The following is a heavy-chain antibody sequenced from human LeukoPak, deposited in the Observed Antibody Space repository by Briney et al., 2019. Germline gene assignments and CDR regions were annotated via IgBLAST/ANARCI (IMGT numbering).Heavy chain of an antibody. CDR3: ARAAIGGAFDI. J-gene: IGHJ3*02. V-gene: IGHV4-61*02. Sequence: PSETLSLTCTVSGGSISSGSYYWSWIRQPAGKGLEWIGRIYTSGSTNYNPSLKSRVTISVDTSKNQFSLKLSSVTAADTAVYYCARAAIGGAFDIWGQGTMVTVSS. CDR1: GGSISSGSYY. D-gene: IGHD2-2*01. CDR2: IYTSGST.